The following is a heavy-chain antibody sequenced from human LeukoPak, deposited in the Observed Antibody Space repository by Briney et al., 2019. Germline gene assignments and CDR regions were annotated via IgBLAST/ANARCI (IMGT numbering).Heavy chain of an antibody. V-gene: IGHV3-30*01. CDR3: ARGLDPIRATEDFDY. D-gene: IGHD4-17*01. CDR2: ISYDGSNK. CDR1: GFTFSSYA. Sequence: PGRSLRLSCAASGFTFSSYAMHWVRQAPGKGLEWVAVISYDGSNKYYADSVKGRFTISRDNSKNTLYLQMNSLRAEDTAVYYCARGLDPIRATEDFDYWVQGTLVTVSS. J-gene: IGHJ4*02.